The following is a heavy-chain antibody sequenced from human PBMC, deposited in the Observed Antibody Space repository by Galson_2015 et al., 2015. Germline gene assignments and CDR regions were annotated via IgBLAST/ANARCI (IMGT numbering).Heavy chain of an antibody. CDR3: AKETLWQLERPRDFDY. CDR1: GFTFSSYA. CDR2: ISGSGGST. J-gene: IGHJ4*02. V-gene: IGHV3-23*01. D-gene: IGHD1-1*01. Sequence: SLRLSCAASGFTFSSYAMSWVRQAPGKGLEWVSAISGSGGSTYYADSVKGRFTISRDNSKNTLYLQMNSLRAEDTAVYYCAKETLWQLERPRDFDYWGQGTLVTVSS.